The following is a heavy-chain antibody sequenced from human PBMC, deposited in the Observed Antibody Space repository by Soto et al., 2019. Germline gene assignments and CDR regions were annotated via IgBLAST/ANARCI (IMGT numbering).Heavy chain of an antibody. D-gene: IGHD3-16*01. CDR2: IYSGGST. Sequence: RRLSCAASGFTVSSNYMAWVRQAPGKGLEWVSVIYSGGSTYYADSVKGRFTISRDNSKNTLYLQMNSLRAEDTAVYYCARGSGPPRLLDYWGQGTLVTVSS. J-gene: IGHJ4*02. CDR1: GFTVSSNY. V-gene: IGHV3-53*01. CDR3: ARGSGPPRLLDY.